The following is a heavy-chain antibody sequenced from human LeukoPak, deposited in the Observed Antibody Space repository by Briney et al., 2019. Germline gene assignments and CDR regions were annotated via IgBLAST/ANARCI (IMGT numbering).Heavy chain of an antibody. CDR2: IIPILGIA. Sequence: SVKVSCKASGGTFSSYAISWVRQAPGQGLEWMGRIIPILGIANYAQKFQGRVTITADKSTSTAYMELSSLRSEDTAVYYCARDMGSGWYGDSDYWGQGTLVTVSS. D-gene: IGHD6-19*01. J-gene: IGHJ4*02. V-gene: IGHV1-69*04. CDR1: GGTFSSYA. CDR3: ARDMGSGWYGDSDY.